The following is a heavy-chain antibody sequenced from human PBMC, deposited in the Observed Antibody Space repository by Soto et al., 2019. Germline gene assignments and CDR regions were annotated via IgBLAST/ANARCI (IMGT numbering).Heavy chain of an antibody. Sequence: GASVKVSCKASGGTFSSYTISWVRQAPGQGLEWMGRIIPILGIANYAQKFQGRVTMTEDTSTDTAYMELSSLRSEDTAVYYCATVRPEYYYDSSGYYHFDYWGQGTLVTVSS. CDR2: IIPILGIA. CDR1: GGTFSSYT. V-gene: IGHV1-69*02. J-gene: IGHJ4*02. CDR3: ATVRPEYYYDSSGYYHFDY. D-gene: IGHD3-22*01.